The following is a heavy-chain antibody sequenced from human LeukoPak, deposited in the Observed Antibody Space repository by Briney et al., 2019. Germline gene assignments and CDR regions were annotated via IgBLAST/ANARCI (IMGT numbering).Heavy chain of an antibody. CDR1: GFTFSDYY. CDR3: ARDRYDFWSGYPTSHYYYYYMDV. D-gene: IGHD3-3*01. V-gene: IGHV3-11*04. J-gene: IGHJ6*03. CDR2: ISSSGSTI. Sequence: PGGSLRLSCAASGFTFSDYYMSWIRQAPGKGLEWVSYISSSGSTIYYADSVKGRFTISRDNAKNSLYLQMNSLRAEDTAVYYCARDRYDFWSGYPTSHYYYYYMDVWGKGTTVTVSS.